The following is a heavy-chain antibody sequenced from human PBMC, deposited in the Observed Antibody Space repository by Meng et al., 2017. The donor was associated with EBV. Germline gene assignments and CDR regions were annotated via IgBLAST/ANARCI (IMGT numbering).Heavy chain of an antibody. CDR1: GGTFRSDA. CDR2: LIPMSGAP. CDR3: ASESGRGFTPDY. Sequence: QGQLQQSGAEVKKPGSSVKVSCRTSGGTFRSDAVSWVRQVPGQGLEWMGGLIPMSGAPHYAQKFQDRVTIIADESTSTHSMELNNLRFEDTAMYYCASESGRGFTPDYWGQGTLVTVSS. J-gene: IGHJ4*02. V-gene: IGHV1-69*01. D-gene: IGHD3-10*01.